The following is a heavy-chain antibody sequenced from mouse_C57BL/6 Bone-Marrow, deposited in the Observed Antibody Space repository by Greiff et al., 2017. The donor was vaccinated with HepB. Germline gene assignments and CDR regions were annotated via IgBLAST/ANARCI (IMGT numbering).Heavy chain of an antibody. J-gene: IGHJ3*01. CDR2: INPRSGNT. D-gene: IGHD1-1*01. Sequence: VQGVESGAELARPGASVKLSCKASGYTFTSYGISWVKQRTGQGLEWIGEINPRSGNTYYNEKFKGKATLTADKSSSTAYMELRSLTSEDSAVYFCAIGDYYGSRAWFAYWGQGTLVTVSA. V-gene: IGHV1-81*01. CDR3: AIGDYYGSRAWFAY. CDR1: GYTFTSYG.